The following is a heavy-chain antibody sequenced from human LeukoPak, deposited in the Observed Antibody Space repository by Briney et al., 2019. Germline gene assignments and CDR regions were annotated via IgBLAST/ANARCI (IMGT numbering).Heavy chain of an antibody. CDR3: AKVESSGWYSIDY. D-gene: IGHD6-19*01. Sequence: GGSLRLSCAASGFTFSTYVMHWVRQAPGKGLEWVAVISYDGSYKYADSVKGRFTISRDNSKSTLYLQMNSLRIEDTAVYYCAKVESSGWYSIDYWGQGTLVTVSS. CDR1: GFTFSTYV. CDR2: ISYDGSYK. J-gene: IGHJ4*02. V-gene: IGHV3-30*18.